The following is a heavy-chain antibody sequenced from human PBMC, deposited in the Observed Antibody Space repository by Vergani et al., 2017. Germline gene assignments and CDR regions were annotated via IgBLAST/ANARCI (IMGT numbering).Heavy chain of an antibody. CDR1: GFTFNSYA. D-gene: IGHD6-13*01. CDR3: AKGLAAAGYDAFDV. J-gene: IGHJ3*01. CDR2: FSGSGGSP. V-gene: IGHV3-23*01. Sequence: EVQLLESGGGLVQPVGSLRLSCAASGFTFNSYAMTWVRQAPGKVLEWVSTFSGSGGSPYYAYSVKGRFTLSRNNSKNTLYLQMNSLRAEDTAVYYCAKGLAAAGYDAFDVWGQGTMVIVSS.